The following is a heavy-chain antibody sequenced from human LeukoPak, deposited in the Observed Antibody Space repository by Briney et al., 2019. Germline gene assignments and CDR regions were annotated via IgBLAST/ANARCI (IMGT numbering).Heavy chain of an antibody. J-gene: IGHJ4*02. CDR1: GGTFSSYA. Sequence: ASVKVSCKASGGTFSSYAISWVRQAPGQGLGWMGGIIPIFGTANYAQKFQGRVTITTDESTTTAYMELSSLRSEDTAVYYCARAPLGSGSYLGYFDYWGQGTLVTVSS. CDR2: IIPIFGTA. CDR3: ARAPLGSGSYLGYFDY. D-gene: IGHD3-10*01. V-gene: IGHV1-69*05.